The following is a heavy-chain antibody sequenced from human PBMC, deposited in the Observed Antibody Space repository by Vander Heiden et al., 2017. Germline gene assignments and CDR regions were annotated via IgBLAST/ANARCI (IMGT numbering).Heavy chain of an antibody. CDR2: IGWNSAAV. CDR3: TKDIRPGGADV. V-gene: IGHV3-9*01. CDR1: GFSHGDHA. Sequence: EVHLVESGGGLAEPGRCLILFWVRSGFSHGDHAMQWVRQAPGEGLEWVSGIGWNSAAVGYADSVKGRFTVSRDNAKNSLYLQMNSLRVEDTAFYYCTKDIRPGGADVWGQGTTVIVSS. D-gene: IGHD1-26*01. J-gene: IGHJ6*02.